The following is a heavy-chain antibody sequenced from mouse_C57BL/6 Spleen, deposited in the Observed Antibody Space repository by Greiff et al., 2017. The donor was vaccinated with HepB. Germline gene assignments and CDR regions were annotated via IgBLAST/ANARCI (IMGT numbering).Heavy chain of an antibody. J-gene: IGHJ3*01. CDR2: IDPSDSST. D-gene: IGHD2-5*01. Sequence: QVQLQQPGAELVKPGASVKLSCKASGFTFTSYWMQWVKQRPGQGLEWIVEIDPSDSSTNYNQKFKGRSTFTVDPTSSTAYMQLSSLTSEDSAVYYCAASNTWFAYWGKVTLVTVSA. CDR1: GFTFTSYW. V-gene: IGHV1-50*01. CDR3: AASNTWFAY.